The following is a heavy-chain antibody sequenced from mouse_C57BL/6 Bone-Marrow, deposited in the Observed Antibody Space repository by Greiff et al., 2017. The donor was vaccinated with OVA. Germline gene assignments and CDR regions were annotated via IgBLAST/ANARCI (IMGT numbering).Heavy chain of an antibody. J-gene: IGHJ3*01. CDR3: TNYYGSSYVFAY. D-gene: IGHD1-1*01. V-gene: IGHV5-9-1*02. Sequence: VESGEGLVKPGGSLKLSCAASGFTFSSYAMSWVRQTPEKRLEWVAYISSGGDYIYYADTVKGRFTISRDNARNTLYLQMSSLKSEDTAMYYCTNYYGSSYVFAYWGQGTLVTVSA. CDR2: ISSGGDYI. CDR1: GFTFSSYA.